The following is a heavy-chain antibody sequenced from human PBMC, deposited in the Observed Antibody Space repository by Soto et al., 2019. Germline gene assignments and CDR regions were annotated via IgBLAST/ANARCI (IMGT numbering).Heavy chain of an antibody. J-gene: IGHJ4*02. D-gene: IGHD5-12*01. V-gene: IGHV4-34*01. CDR1: GGSFSAYS. CDR3: ARSWDDGYNFVF. CDR2: INHSRST. Sequence: PSETLSLTCAVYGGSFSAYSWTWIRQPPGKGLEWIGEINHSRSTNYNPSLKSRVTISVDTSKNLFFLTLTSVAAADTAVYYCARSWDDGYNFVFWGPGTVVTGTS.